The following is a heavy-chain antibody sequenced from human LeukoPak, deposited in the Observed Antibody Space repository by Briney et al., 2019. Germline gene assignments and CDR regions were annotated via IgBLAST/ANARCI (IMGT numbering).Heavy chain of an antibody. V-gene: IGHV3-30*03. D-gene: IGHD1-1*01. CDR1: GFTFSSYS. J-gene: IGHJ4*02. Sequence: GGSLRLSCAASGFTFSSYSMNWGRQAQGQGLERVAVISYDGSNKYYADSVKGRFTISRDNSKNTLYLQMNSLRAEDTAVYYCAREQQLERSFDYWGQGTLVAVSS. CDR3: AREQQLERSFDY. CDR2: ISYDGSNK.